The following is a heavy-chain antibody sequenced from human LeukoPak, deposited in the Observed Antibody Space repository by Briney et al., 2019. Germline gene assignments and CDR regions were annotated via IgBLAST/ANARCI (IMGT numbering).Heavy chain of an antibody. CDR2: INHSGST. CDR1: GGSFSGYY. D-gene: IGHD3-3*01. CDR3: ARGRAITIFGVVTQYYFDY. V-gene: IGHV4-34*01. Sequence: SETLSLACAVYGGSFSGYYWSWIRQPPGKGLEWIGEINHSGSTNYNPSLKSRVTISVDTSKNQFSLKLSSVTAADTAVYYCARGRAITIFGVVTQYYFDYWGQGTLVTVSS. J-gene: IGHJ4*02.